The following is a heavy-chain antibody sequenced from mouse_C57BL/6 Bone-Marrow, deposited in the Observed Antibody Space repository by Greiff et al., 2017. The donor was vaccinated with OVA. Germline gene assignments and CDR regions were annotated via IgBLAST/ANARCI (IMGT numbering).Heavy chain of an antibody. J-gene: IGHJ4*01. Sequence: VQLQQPGAELVKPGASVKLSCKASGYTFTSYWMHWVKQRPGQGLEWIGMIHPNSGSTNYNEKFKSKATLTVDKSSSTAYMQLSSLTSEDSAVYYCARKGGYDYDVNYAMDYWGQGTSVTVSS. CDR2: IHPNSGST. D-gene: IGHD2-4*01. V-gene: IGHV1-64*01. CDR3: ARKGGYDYDVNYAMDY. CDR1: GYTFTSYW.